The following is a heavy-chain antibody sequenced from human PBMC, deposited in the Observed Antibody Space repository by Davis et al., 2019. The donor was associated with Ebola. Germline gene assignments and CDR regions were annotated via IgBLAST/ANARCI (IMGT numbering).Heavy chain of an antibody. D-gene: IGHD1-1*01. J-gene: IGHJ4*02. CDR2: ISYDGSNK. CDR3: ARDLHWNQADY. CDR1: GFTFSSYG. V-gene: IGHV3-30*03. Sequence: GESLKISCAASGFTFSSYGMHWVRQAPGKGLEWVAVISYDGSNKYYADSVKGRFTISRDNSKNTLYLQMNSLRAEDTAVYYCARDLHWNQADYWGQGALVTVSS.